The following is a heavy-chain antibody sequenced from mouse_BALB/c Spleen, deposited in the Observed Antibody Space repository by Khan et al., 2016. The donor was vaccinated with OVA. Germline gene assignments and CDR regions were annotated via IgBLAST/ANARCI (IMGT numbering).Heavy chain of an antibody. CDR2: INPSSGYT. CDR1: GYTFTSYT. Sequence: QVQLQQSGAELARPGASVKMSCKASGYTFTSYTMHWVKQRPGQGLEWIGYINPSSGYTNYNQKFKDKATLTADKSSSTAYMQLSSLTSEDSAVYYRAREGKGAWFAYRGQGTLGTGSA. V-gene: IGHV1-4*01. J-gene: IGHJ3*01. CDR3: AREGKGAWFAY.